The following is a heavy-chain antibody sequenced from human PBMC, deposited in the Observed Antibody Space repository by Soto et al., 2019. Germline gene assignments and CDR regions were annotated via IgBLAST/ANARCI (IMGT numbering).Heavy chain of an antibody. V-gene: IGHV3-33*01. CDR3: ARDGVGVGATNTFDY. Sequence: QVQLVESGGGVVQPGRSLRLSCAASGFTFSSYGMHWVRQDPGKGLEWVAVIWYDGSNKYYADSVKGRFTISRDNSKNTLYLQMNSLRAEDTAVYYCARDGVGVGATNTFDYWGQGTLVTVSS. J-gene: IGHJ4*02. CDR2: IWYDGSNK. D-gene: IGHD1-26*01. CDR1: GFTFSSYG.